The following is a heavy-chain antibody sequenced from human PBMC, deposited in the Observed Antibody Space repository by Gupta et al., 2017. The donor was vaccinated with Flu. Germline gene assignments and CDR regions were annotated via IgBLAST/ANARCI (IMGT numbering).Heavy chain of an antibody. CDR2: ISANGDVT. Sequence: MGWVRQAQEEGFEWVSSISANGDVTYYADSVKGRFTISRDNSKNTLLLQMNSLRAENTAVYYCAKGTTQFDYWGQGTRVTVSP. J-gene: IGHJ4*02. V-gene: IGHV3-23*01. CDR3: AKGTTQFDY. D-gene: IGHD2-15*01.